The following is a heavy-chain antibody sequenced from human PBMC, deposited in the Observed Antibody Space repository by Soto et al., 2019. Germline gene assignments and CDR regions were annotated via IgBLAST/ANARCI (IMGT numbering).Heavy chain of an antibody. Sequence: EVQLVESGGGLVKPGGSLRLSCAASGFIVTSYTVNWVRQAPGKGLEWVSSISGSSTYIYYADSVKGRFTISRDNAKNSLSLQLNSLRAEDTAVYYCARDRKIAVAGTSNYFYYGLDVWGQGTQSPSP. J-gene: IGHJ6*02. CDR2: ISGSSTYI. CDR1: GFIVTSYT. CDR3: ARDRKIAVAGTSNYFYYGLDV. D-gene: IGHD6-19*01. V-gene: IGHV3-21*01.